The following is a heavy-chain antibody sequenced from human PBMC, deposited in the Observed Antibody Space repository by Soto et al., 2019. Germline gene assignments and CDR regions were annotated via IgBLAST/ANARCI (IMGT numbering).Heavy chain of an antibody. CDR1: GFTFSSYA. CDR2: ISGSGGST. V-gene: IGHV3-23*01. Sequence: PGGSLRLSCAASGFTFSSYAMSWVRQAPGKGLEWVSAISGSGGSTYYADSVKGRFTISRDNSRNTLYLQMNSLRAEDTAVYYCAKRGQQQLAPFDYWGQGTLVTVSS. J-gene: IGHJ4*02. D-gene: IGHD6-13*01. CDR3: AKRGQQQLAPFDY.